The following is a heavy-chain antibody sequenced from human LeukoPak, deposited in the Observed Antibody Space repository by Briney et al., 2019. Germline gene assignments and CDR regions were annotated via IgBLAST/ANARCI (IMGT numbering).Heavy chain of an antibody. CDR3: ARGGAVVPGALRF. J-gene: IGHJ4*02. CDR1: GGSITGYY. Sequence: SETLSLTCSVSGGSITGYYWSWIRQPPGKGLEWLGYIHASGGTNYSPRSRVTMSLDTSKEQFSLNLTSVTAADTAVYYCARGGAVVPGALRFWGQGTLVTVSS. CDR2: IHASGGT. D-gene: IGHD2-2*01. V-gene: IGHV4-4*09.